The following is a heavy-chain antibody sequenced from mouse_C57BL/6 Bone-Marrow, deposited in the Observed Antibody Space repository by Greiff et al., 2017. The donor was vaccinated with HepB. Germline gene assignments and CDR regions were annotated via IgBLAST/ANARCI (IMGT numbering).Heavy chain of an antibody. CDR2: IYPGSGST. D-gene: IGHD1-1*01. CDR1: GYTFTSYW. CDR3: ASYGSSSAWFAY. V-gene: IGHV1-55*01. J-gene: IGHJ3*01. Sequence: VQLQQSGAELVKPGASVKMSCKASGYTFTSYWITWVKQRPGQGLEWIGDIYPGSGSTNYNEKFKSKATLTVDTSSSTAYMQLSSLTSEDSAVYYCASYGSSSAWFAYWGQGTLVTVSA.